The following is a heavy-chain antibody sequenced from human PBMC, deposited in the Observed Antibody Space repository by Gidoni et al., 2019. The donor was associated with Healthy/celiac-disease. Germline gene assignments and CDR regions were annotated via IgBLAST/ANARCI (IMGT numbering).Heavy chain of an antibody. CDR2: IIPLLGIA. CDR3: ARSVWFGEYY. V-gene: IGHV1-69*02. J-gene: IGHJ4*02. Sequence: QVQLVQSGAEVKKPGSSVKVSCEASGGPFSSYTISWVRQAPGQGIEWMGRIIPLLGIANYAQKFQGRVTSTADKSTSTAYMELSSLRSEDTAVYYCARSVWFGEYYWGQGTLVTVSS. CDR1: GGPFSSYT. D-gene: IGHD3-10*01.